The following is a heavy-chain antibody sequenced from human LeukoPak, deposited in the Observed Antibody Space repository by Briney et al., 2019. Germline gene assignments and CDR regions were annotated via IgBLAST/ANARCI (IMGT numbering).Heavy chain of an antibody. Sequence: GGSLRLSCAASGFNFDDYGMSWVRQVPGKGLEWVSGINLNGGSIGYADSVKGRSTISRDNAKNSLYLQMNSLRVEDTAFYYCARDSVVGVATWDYWGQGTLVTVSS. V-gene: IGHV3-20*04. CDR1: GFNFDDYG. CDR3: ARDSVVGVATWDY. D-gene: IGHD2-15*01. CDR2: INLNGGSI. J-gene: IGHJ4*02.